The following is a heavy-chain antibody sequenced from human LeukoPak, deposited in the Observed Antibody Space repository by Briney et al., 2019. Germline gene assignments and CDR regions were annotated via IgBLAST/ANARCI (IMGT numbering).Heavy chain of an antibody. CDR2: INPSGGST. CDR1: GYTFTSYY. CDR3: AGYYYGSGGGFDY. J-gene: IGHJ4*02. D-gene: IGHD3-10*01. Sequence: ASVKVSCKASGYTFTSYYMHWVRQAPGQGLEWMGIINPSGGSTSCAQKFQGRVTMTRDMSTSTVYMELSSLRSEDTAVYYCAGYYYGSGGGFDYWGQGTLVTVSS. V-gene: IGHV1-46*01.